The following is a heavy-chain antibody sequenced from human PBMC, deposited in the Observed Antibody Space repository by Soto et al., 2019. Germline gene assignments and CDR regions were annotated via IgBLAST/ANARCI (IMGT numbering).Heavy chain of an antibody. Sequence: PWETLSLTCTVSGASISTYYWSWIRQPPGKGLEWIGYMSYSGSTNYNPSLRRRVTTSVDTSKNQISLKLSSVTAADTAVYYCARVCSGDSSYFHFYYGMNVWGQGTTVIVSS. CDR1: GASISTYY. CDR2: MSYSGST. J-gene: IGHJ6*02. CDR3: ARVCSGDSSYFHFYYGMNV. V-gene: IGHV4-59*01. D-gene: IGHD2-15*01.